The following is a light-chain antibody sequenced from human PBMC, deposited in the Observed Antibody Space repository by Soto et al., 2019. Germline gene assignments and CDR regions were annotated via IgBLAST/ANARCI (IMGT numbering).Light chain of an antibody. V-gene: IGKV3-15*01. Sequence: EIVMTQSTATLSVSPGERATLSCRASQSVSSNLAWYQQKPGQAPRLLIYGASTRATGIPARFSGSGSGTEFTLTISSLQTEEFAVYYCQQYNNWPPMYTFGQGTKLEIK. CDR1: QSVSSN. CDR2: GAS. CDR3: QQYNNWPPMYT. J-gene: IGKJ2*01.